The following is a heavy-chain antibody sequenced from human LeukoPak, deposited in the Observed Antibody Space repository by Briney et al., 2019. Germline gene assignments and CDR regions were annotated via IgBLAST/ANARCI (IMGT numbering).Heavy chain of an antibody. CDR3: ARVNGYYDSSGYRNFDY. D-gene: IGHD3-22*01. J-gene: IGHJ4*02. Sequence: SGTLSLTCTVSGGSISSHYWSWIRQPPGKGLEWIGYIYYSGSTNYNPSLKSRVTISVDTSKNQFSLKLSSVTAVDTAVYYCARVNGYYDSSGYRNFDYWGQGTLVTVSS. CDR1: GGSISSHY. CDR2: IYYSGST. V-gene: IGHV4-59*11.